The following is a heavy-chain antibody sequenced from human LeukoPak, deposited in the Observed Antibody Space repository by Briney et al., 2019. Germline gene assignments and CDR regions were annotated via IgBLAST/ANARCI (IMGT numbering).Heavy chain of an antibody. J-gene: IGHJ6*02. CDR2: IYNTGSA. CDR3: ASTHCASPSCYYYYYSGLDV. Sequence: SETLSLTCAVSGGSISSGTHYWNWIRQHPGQGLEWIGHIYNTGSAYYNPSLMSRVSISIDTSENQFSLKLSSVTAADTAVYYCASTHCASPSCYYYYYSGLDVWGQGTTVIVSS. D-gene: IGHD2-2*01. CDR1: GGSISSGTHY. V-gene: IGHV4-31*11.